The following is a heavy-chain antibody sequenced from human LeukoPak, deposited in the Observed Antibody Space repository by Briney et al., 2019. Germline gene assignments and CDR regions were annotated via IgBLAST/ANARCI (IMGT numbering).Heavy chain of an antibody. CDR2: ISWNSGRI. CDR3: AKDIYGTGIQDAFDI. D-gene: IGHD1-1*01. V-gene: IGHV3-9*03. CDR1: GFTFDDYA. J-gene: IGHJ3*02. Sequence: QPGRSLRLSCAASGFTFDDYAMHWVRQTAGKGLEWVSSISWNSGRIGYADCVKGRFTISRDHAKNSLYLQMNSLRAEDMALYFCAKDIYGTGIQDAFDIWGQGTMVTVSS.